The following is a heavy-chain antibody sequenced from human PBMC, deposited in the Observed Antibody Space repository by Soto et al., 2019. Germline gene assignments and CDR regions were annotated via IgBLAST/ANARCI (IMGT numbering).Heavy chain of an antibody. CDR3: VKDKEPDGAWDFDY. D-gene: IGHD4-17*01. J-gene: IGHJ4*01. V-gene: IGHV3-23*01. Sequence: GSLRLSCAASGFTFSHYTMSWVRQLPGKGLEWVSGINGGNGPTYYADSVKGQFTISRDNSQNTLYLQMNSLRVGDTAIYYCVKDKEPDGAWDFDYWGHGTLVTVSS. CDR2: INGGNGPT. CDR1: GFTFSHYT.